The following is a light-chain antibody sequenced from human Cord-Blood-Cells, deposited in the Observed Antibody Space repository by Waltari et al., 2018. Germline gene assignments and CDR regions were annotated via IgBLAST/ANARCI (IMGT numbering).Light chain of an antibody. V-gene: IGKV3-15*01. J-gene: IGKJ4*01. CDR1: QSVSSN. Sequence: EIVITQSPATLSVPPGERATLSCRPSQSVSSNLAWYQQKPGQAPRLLIYGASTRATGSTARFSGSGSGTEFTLTISSLQYEDFAVYYCQQYNNWPPRTFGGGTKVEIK. CDR3: QQYNNWPPRT. CDR2: GAS.